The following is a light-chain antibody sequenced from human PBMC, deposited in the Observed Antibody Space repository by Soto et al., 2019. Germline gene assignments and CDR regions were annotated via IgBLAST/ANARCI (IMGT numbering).Light chain of an antibody. J-gene: IGKJ1*01. CDR1: QSVGSSY. V-gene: IGKV3-20*01. Sequence: EIVLTQSPATLSLSPGERATLSCRASQSVGSSYLAWYQQKPGQAPRLLIHGASSRATGIPDRFSGSGSGTDFTLTISRLEPEDFAVYYCQQYGSSSWTFGQGTKVDIK. CDR3: QQYGSSSWT. CDR2: GAS.